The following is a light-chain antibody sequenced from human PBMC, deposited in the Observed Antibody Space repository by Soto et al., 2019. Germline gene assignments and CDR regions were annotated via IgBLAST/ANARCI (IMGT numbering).Light chain of an antibody. CDR2: EVT. J-gene: IGLJ1*01. V-gene: IGLV2-8*01. CDR1: SGDVGGYYY. Sequence: QSSLTQPPSASWSPGQSVTISCTGTSGDVGGYYYVSWYQHHPGKVPKLIIYEVTKRPSGVPDRFSGSKSGNTASLTVSGLQAEDEADYYCKSYAGSNIFVFGTGTKVTVL. CDR3: KSYAGSNIFV.